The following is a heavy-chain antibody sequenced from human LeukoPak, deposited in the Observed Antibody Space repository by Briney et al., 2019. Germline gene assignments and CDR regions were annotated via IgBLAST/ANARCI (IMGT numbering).Heavy chain of an antibody. CDR3: ARHGPRIAATGANFDY. CDR1: GGSISRSTYY. Sequence: SETLSLTCTVSGGSISRSTYYWDWIRQPPEEGLEWIGSLYYSGSTYYNPSLKTRVTISVDTSKNQFSLKLSSVTAADTAVYYCARHGPRIAATGANFDYRGQGTLVTVSS. CDR2: LYYSGST. D-gene: IGHD6-13*01. V-gene: IGHV4-39*01. J-gene: IGHJ4*02.